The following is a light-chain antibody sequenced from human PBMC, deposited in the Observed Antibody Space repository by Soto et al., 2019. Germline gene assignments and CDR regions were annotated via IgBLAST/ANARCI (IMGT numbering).Light chain of an antibody. J-gene: IGKJ4*01. Sequence: EIVTTQSPATLSVSPGEGVTLSCRASQSVSSNLARYQQKPGQAPRLLIYGASTRATGIPARFSGSGSGTEFTLTISSLQSEDFAVYYCQQYNNWPLTFGGGTKVDIK. CDR1: QSVSSN. V-gene: IGKV3-15*01. CDR2: GAS. CDR3: QQYNNWPLT.